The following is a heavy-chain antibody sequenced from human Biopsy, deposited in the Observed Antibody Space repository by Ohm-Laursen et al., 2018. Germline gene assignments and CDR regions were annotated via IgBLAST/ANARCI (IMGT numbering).Heavy chain of an antibody. V-gene: IGHV4-59*02. CDR1: GDSVTKYY. Sequence: PSQTLSLTCTVSGDSVTKYYWSWIRQPPGKGLEWIGHIYYSVMTNYNPSLQSRVSISVDTSRNQVSLTLGSVTAADTAVYYCARDSGILNYGNFKYYHYYGMDVWGQGTKVTVSS. D-gene: IGHD4-11*01. CDR2: IYYSVMT. J-gene: IGHJ6*02. CDR3: ARDSGILNYGNFKYYHYYGMDV.